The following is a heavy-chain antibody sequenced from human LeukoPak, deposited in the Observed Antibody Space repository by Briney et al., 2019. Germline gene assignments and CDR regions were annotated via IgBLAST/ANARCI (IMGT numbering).Heavy chain of an antibody. CDR2: ISAYNGNT. CDR1: GYTFTSYG. Sequence: ASVKVSCKASGYTFTSYGISWVRQAPGQGLEWMGWISAYNGNTNYAQKLQGRVTMTTDTSTSTAYMELRSLRSDDTAVYYCAIDSGNLLPSSLDPWGQGTLVTVSS. D-gene: IGHD3-22*01. J-gene: IGHJ5*02. V-gene: IGHV1-18*01. CDR3: AIDSGNLLPSSLDP.